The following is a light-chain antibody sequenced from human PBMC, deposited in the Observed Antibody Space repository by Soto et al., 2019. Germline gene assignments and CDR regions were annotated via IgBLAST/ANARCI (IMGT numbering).Light chain of an antibody. CDR3: QQSYSTTWT. V-gene: IGKV1-8*01. J-gene: IGKJ1*01. Sequence: AIRMTQSPSSLSASPRDRVTITCRASQGISSYLAWYQQKPGKAPKLLIYAASSLQSGVPPRFSGSGSETDFTLTISSLQPEDFATYSCQQSYSTTWTFGQGTNVDIK. CDR1: QGISSY. CDR2: AAS.